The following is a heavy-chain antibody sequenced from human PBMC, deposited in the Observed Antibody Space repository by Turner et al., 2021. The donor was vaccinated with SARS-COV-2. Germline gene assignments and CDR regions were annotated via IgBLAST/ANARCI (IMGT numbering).Heavy chain of an antibody. J-gene: IGHJ4*02. CDR3: ARHSPELRGDYFDY. Sequence: QLQLQESGPGLVKPSETLSLPCTVSGGSISSSSYYWGWIRQPPGKGLEWIGYIYYSGSTYYNPSLKSRVTISVDTSKNQFSLKLSSVTAADTAVYYCARHSPELRGDYFDYWGQGTLVTVSS. D-gene: IGHD1-26*01. CDR2: IYYSGST. V-gene: IGHV4-39*01. CDR1: GGSISSSSYY.